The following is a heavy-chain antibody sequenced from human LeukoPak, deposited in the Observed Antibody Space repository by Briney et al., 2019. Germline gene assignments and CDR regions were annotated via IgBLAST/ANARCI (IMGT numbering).Heavy chain of an antibody. CDR1: GFTFSDYY. D-gene: IGHD2-15*01. V-gene: IGHV3-11*01. CDR3: ARDGIVVVVGALDI. Sequence: PGGSLRLSCAASGFTFSDYYMSWIRQAPGKGLEWISYISGSGTTIYYADSVKGRFTISRDNAKNSLYLQMNSLRAEDTAVYYCARDGIVVVVGALDIWGQGTMVTVSS. J-gene: IGHJ3*02. CDR2: ISGSGTTI.